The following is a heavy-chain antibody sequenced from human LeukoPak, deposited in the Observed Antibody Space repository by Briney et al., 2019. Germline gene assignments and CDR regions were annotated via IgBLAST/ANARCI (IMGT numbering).Heavy chain of an antibody. Sequence: GGSLRLSCAASGFTFSGFGIHWVRQAPGKGLEWVAVISFDGSKKYYADSVKGRFIISRDNSKNTLSLQVNNLRDEDTAVYYCAKDLSPAAAWGQGTLVTVSS. V-gene: IGHV3-30*18. J-gene: IGHJ5*02. D-gene: IGHD6-25*01. CDR2: ISFDGSKK. CDR3: AKDLSPAAA. CDR1: GFTFSGFG.